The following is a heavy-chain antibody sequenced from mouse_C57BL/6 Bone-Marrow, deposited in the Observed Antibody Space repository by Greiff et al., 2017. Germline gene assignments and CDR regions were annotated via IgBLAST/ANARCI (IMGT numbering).Heavy chain of an antibody. CDR2: IGPENGDT. CDR3: TTRTIYYGYYGRAY. Sequence: EVQLLESGAELVRPGASVKLSCTASGFNIKDDYMHWVKQRPEQGLEWIGWIGPENGDTEYASKVQGQATITADTSSNTAYLQLSSLTSEVTAVYYCTTRTIYYGYYGRAYWGQGTLVTVSA. D-gene: IGHD2-3*01. V-gene: IGHV14-4*01. CDR1: GFNIKDDY. J-gene: IGHJ3*01.